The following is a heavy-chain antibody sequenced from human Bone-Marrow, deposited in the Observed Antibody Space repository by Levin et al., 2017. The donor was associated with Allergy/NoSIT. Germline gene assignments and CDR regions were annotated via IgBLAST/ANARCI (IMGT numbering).Heavy chain of an antibody. J-gene: IGHJ4*02. D-gene: IGHD1-26*01. CDR3: ARGKWEPTPYYFDY. CDR2: ISYDGSNK. V-gene: IGHV3-30-3*01. CDR1: GFTFSSYA. Sequence: GGSLRLSCAASGFTFSSYAMHWVRQAPGKGLEWVAVISYDGSNKYYADSVKGRFTISRDNSKNTLYLQMNSLRAEDTAVYYCARGKWEPTPYYFDYWGQGTLVTVSS.